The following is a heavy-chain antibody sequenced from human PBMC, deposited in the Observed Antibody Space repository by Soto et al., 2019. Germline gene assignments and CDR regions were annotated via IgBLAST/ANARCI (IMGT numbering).Heavy chain of an antibody. CDR3: ARGGGYNFGSPKFDY. V-gene: IGHV3-33*01. J-gene: IGHJ4*02. CDR1: GFIFDSHG. Sequence: QVELAESGGGAVQPGRSLRLSCAASGFIFDSHGMHWVRQAPGKGLEWVAVIWNDGINKYYADSVKGRFTISRDNSNNTVFLHMSSLRPEDTALYYCARGGGYNFGSPKFDYWGQGAQVIVSS. D-gene: IGHD5-12*01. CDR2: IWNDGINK.